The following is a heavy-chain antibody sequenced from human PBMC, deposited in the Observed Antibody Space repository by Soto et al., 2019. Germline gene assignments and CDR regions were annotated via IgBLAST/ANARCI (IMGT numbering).Heavy chain of an antibody. D-gene: IGHD3-22*01. CDR2: IIPMFAKA. J-gene: IGHJ4*02. CDR3: TRDGTLYDSSAYYYPY. Sequence: QVQLVQSGAEVKKPGSSVKVSCKASGGTFSRYGISWVRQAPGQGLEWMGGIIPMFAKANYAQKFQDRVTITADESTGTAYMELRSLRFEDTAVYYCTRDGTLYDSSAYYYPYWGQGTLVTVSS. CDR1: GGTFSRYG. V-gene: IGHV1-69*01.